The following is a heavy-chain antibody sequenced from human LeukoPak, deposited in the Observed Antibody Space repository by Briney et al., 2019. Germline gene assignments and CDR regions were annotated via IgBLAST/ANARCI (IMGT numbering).Heavy chain of an antibody. Sequence: ASVKVSCKASGYTFTSYGISWVRQAPGQGLEWVGWISAYNGNTKSAQNLQGRVTMTTDTSTSTPYMELRSLRSDETAVYCCARGRKDYGDSYSDSWGQGTLVTVSS. V-gene: IGHV1-18*01. J-gene: IGHJ4*02. CDR2: ISAYNGNT. D-gene: IGHD4-17*01. CDR1: GYTFTSYG. CDR3: ARGRKDYGDSYSDS.